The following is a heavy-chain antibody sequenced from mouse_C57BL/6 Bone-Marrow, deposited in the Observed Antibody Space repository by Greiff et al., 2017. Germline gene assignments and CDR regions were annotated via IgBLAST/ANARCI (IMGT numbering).Heavy chain of an antibody. D-gene: IGHD1-1*01. CDR1: GFTFSSYG. CDR3: ARRDTTVVAHYYAMDY. J-gene: IGHJ4*01. Sequence: EVHLVESGGDLVKPGGSLKLSCAASGFTFSSYGMSWVRQTPDKRLEWVATISSGGSYTYYPDSVKGRFTISRDNAKNTLYLQMSSLKSEDTAMYYCARRDTTVVAHYYAMDYWGQGTSVTVSS. CDR2: ISSGGSYT. V-gene: IGHV5-6*01.